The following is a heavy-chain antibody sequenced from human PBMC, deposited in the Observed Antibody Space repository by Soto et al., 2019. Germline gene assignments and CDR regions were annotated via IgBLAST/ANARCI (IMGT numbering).Heavy chain of an antibody. Sequence: QPGGSLRLSRSASGFTFSSYAMHWVRQAPGKGLEYVSAISSNGGSTYYADSVKGRFTISRDNSKNTLYLQMSSLRAEDTAVYYCVKDLREGDYAPYNWFDPWGQGTLVTVSS. V-gene: IGHV3-64D*06. CDR1: GFTFSSYA. CDR3: VKDLREGDYAPYNWFDP. J-gene: IGHJ5*02. CDR2: ISSNGGST. D-gene: IGHD4-17*01.